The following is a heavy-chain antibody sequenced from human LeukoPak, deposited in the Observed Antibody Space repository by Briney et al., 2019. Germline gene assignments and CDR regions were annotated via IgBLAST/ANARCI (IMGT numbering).Heavy chain of an antibody. J-gene: IGHJ4*02. V-gene: IGHV3-53*01. Sequence: GGSLRLSCAASGFTVRSNYMSWVRQAPGKGLEWVSVLYSGGYTYYADSVKGRFAISRDNSKYTLYLQMNSLRAEDTAVYYCARDTLYGSGALVFDYWGQGTLVTVSS. D-gene: IGHD3-10*01. CDR2: LYSGGYT. CDR3: ARDTLYGSGALVFDY. CDR1: GFTVRSNY.